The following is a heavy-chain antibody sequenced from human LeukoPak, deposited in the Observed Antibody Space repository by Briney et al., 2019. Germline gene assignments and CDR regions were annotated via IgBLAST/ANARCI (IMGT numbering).Heavy chain of an antibody. J-gene: IGHJ5*02. D-gene: IGHD5-12*01. CDR3: ASTYSGYDQGWFDP. CDR2: INPNSGGT. Sequence: ASVKVSCKASGYTFTGYYMHWVRQVPGQGLEWMGWINPNSGGTNYAQKFQGRVTMTRDTSISTAYMELSRLRSDDTAVYYCASTYSGYDQGWFDPWGQGTLVAVSS. V-gene: IGHV1-2*02. CDR1: GYTFTGYY.